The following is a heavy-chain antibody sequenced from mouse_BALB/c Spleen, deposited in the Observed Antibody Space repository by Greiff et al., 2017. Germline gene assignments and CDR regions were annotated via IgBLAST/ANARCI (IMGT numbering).Heavy chain of an antibody. Sequence: EVQVVESGGGLVQPGGSLKLSCAASGFTFSSYGMSWVRQTPDKRLELVATINSNGGSTYYPDSVKGRFTISRDNAKNTLYLQMSSLKSEDTAMYYCARGGITTVVSDYWGQGTTLTVSS. CDR3: ARGGITTVVSDY. CDR1: GFTFSSYG. J-gene: IGHJ2*01. D-gene: IGHD1-1*01. CDR2: INSNGGST. V-gene: IGHV5-6-3*01.